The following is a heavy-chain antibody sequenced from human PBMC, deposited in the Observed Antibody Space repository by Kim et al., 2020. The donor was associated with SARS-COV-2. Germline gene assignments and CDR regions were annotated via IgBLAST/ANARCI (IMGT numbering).Heavy chain of an antibody. D-gene: IGHD1-1*01. J-gene: IGHJ4*02. V-gene: IGHV6-1*01. CDR1: GDSVSSNSAA. CDR3: VRGTGTFDY. CDR2: TYFRSKWYH. Sequence: SQTLSLTCAISGDSVSSNSAAWNWIRQSPSRGLEWLGRTYFRSKWYHDYVVSVKSRIIINPDISKNQFSLQLNSVIPEDTAVYYCVRGTGTFDYWGQGTLVTVSS.